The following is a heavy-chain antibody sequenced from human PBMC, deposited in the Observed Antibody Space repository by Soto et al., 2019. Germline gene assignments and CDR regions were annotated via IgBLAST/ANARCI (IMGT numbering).Heavy chain of an antibody. Sequence: GGSLRLSCAASGFSVNSNYMSWVRQAPGKGLEWVSVIYSDGSTYYADSVKGRFIISRDNSNNTLYFQMNSLRAEDTAVYYCATLTKYDILTGFYPCWGQGTLVTVSS. J-gene: IGHJ4*02. CDR3: ATLTKYDILTGFYPC. V-gene: IGHV3-66*01. D-gene: IGHD3-9*01. CDR1: GFSVNSNY. CDR2: IYSDGST.